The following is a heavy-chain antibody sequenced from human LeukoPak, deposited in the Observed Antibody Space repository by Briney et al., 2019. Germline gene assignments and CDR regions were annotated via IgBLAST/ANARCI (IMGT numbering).Heavy chain of an antibody. CDR3: AREEYSTSSFDY. CDR1: GFTFSTYS. CDR2: ISSSSSYI. Sequence: GESLRLSCAASGFTFSTYSMNWVRQAPGKGLEWVSSISSSSSYIYYADSLKGRFTISRDNAKNSLYLQMNSLRAEDTAVYFCAREEYSTSSFDYWGQGTLVTVSS. J-gene: IGHJ4*02. V-gene: IGHV3-21*01. D-gene: IGHD6-6*01.